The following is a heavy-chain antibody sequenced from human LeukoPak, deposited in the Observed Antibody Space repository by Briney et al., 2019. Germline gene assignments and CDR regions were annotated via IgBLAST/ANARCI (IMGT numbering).Heavy chain of an antibody. D-gene: IGHD3-3*01. CDR3: ARHLLRITIFGVVQGCFDY. V-gene: IGHV4-38-2*01. CDR1: GYSISSGYY. Sequence: PSETLSLTCAVSGYSISSGYYRGWIRQPPGKGLGWSGSSYHSGSTYYNPSVRSRVTISVDTSKNQFSLRLNSVTAADTAVYYCARHLLRITIFGVVQGCFDYWGQGTLVTVSS. J-gene: IGHJ4*02. CDR2: SYHSGST.